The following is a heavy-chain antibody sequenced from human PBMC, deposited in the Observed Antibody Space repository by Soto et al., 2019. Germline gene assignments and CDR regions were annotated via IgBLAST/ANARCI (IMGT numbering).Heavy chain of an antibody. CDR1: GGSISSSSYY. Sequence: PSETLSLTCSVSGGSISSSSYYWGWIRQPPGKGLEWIGSIYYSGSTFYNPSLKSRVTISVDTSTNQFSLRLSSVTAADTGVFFCARQEYYYDSTGYYSPYYYGMDVRGQGTTVTVSS. CDR3: ARQEYYYDSTGYYSPYYYGMDV. V-gene: IGHV4-39*01. D-gene: IGHD3-22*01. J-gene: IGHJ6*02. CDR2: IYYSGST.